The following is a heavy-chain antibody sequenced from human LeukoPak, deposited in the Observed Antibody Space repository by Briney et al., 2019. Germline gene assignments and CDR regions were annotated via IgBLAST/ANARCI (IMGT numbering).Heavy chain of an antibody. J-gene: IGHJ4*02. CDR3: AKLLAAGYYFDY. CDR1: GFTFSSYS. V-gene: IGHV3-21*01. D-gene: IGHD6-13*01. CDR2: ISSSSSYI. Sequence: GGSLRLSCAAAGFTFSSYSMNWVRQAPVKGLDWVSSISSSSSYIYYADSVKGRFTISRDNAKNSLYLQMNSLRAEDTAVYYCAKLLAAGYYFDYWGQGTLVTVSS.